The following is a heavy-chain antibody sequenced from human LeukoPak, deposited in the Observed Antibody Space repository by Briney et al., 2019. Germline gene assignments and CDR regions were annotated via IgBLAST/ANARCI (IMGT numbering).Heavy chain of an antibody. CDR2: IFYSGST. Sequence: SETLSLTCTGSGGSFSSGSYSWIWFRQPPGKALEWIGCIFYSGSTNYNPSLKSRVTISVDTSKNQFSLKLSSATAADTAVYFCARAPYYYDPSLWGQGTLVTVSS. J-gene: IGHJ1*01. D-gene: IGHD3-22*01. V-gene: IGHV4-61*01. CDR3: ARAPYYYDPSL. CDR1: GGSFSSGSYS.